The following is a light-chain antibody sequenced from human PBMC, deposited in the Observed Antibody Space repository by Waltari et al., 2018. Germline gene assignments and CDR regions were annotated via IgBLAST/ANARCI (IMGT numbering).Light chain of an antibody. V-gene: IGLV2-14*01. J-gene: IGLJ2*01. CDR2: DVS. CDR3: SSQSSNDVVL. Sequence: QSALTQPASVSGSPGQSVPSFCAGTSNAVGGYTSVLWYQEHPGQAPRVIIYDVSDRPSGVSDRFSGSKSGNTASLTISGLQAEDEADYYCSSQSSNDVVLFGGGTKLTVL. CDR1: SNAVGGYTS.